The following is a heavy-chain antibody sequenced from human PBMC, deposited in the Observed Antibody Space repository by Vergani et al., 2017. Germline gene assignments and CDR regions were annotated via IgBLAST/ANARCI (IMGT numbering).Heavy chain of an antibody. D-gene: IGHD3-10*01. V-gene: IGHV3-23*04. CDR1: GFTFSSYA. CDR2: ISGSGGST. J-gene: IGHJ4*02. Sequence: EVQLVESGGGLVKPGGSLRLSCAASGFTFSSYAMSWVRQAPGKGLEWVSAISGSGGSTYYADSVKGRFTISRDNSKNTLYLQMNSLRAEDTAVYYCAKDRRYYGSGPIGDFDYWGQGTLVTVSS. CDR3: AKDRRYYGSGPIGDFDY.